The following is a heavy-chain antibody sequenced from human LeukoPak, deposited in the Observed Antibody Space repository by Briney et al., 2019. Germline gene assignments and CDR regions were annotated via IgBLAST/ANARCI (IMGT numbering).Heavy chain of an antibody. Sequence: GGSLSPSCAASGFTLSTCWMSWVRKAPGKGLEWVANIKQDGSEKYYVDSVKGRFTISRDNAKNSLYLQVNSLRAEDTAVYYCARVRGAAKGSRDAFDIWGQGTMVTVSS. V-gene: IGHV3-7*01. D-gene: IGHD3-10*01. CDR3: ARVRGAAKGSRDAFDI. CDR1: GFTLSTCW. J-gene: IGHJ3*02. CDR2: IKQDGSEK.